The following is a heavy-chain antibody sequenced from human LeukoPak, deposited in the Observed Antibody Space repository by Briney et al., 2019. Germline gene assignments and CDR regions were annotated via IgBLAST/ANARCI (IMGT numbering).Heavy chain of an antibody. CDR1: GGSFGDNY. Sequence: SETLSLTCVVYGGSFGDNYWTWIRQPPGKGLEWIGEINQSGSTTYNPSLKSRVTISVDTSKNQFSLKLSSVTAADTAVYYCARDHYVGYFDYWGQGTLVTVSS. D-gene: IGHD4-17*01. J-gene: IGHJ4*02. CDR3: ARDHYVGYFDY. CDR2: INQSGST. V-gene: IGHV4-34*01.